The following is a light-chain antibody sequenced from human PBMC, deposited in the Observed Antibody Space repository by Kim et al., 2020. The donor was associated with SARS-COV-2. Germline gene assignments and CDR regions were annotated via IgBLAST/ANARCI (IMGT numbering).Light chain of an antibody. J-gene: IGLJ3*02. CDR3: SSYAGSSWV. V-gene: IGLV2-8*01. CDR1: SSDIGAYNY. Sequence: PGQSATNSCTGPSSDIGAYNYVSWYQQHPGKAPKVMIYEVSERPSGVPDRFSGSKSGSTASLTDSGLQAGDEADYYCSSYAGSSWVFGGGTQLTVL. CDR2: EVS.